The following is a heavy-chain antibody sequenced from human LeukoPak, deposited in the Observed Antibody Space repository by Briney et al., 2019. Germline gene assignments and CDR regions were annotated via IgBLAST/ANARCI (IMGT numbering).Heavy chain of an antibody. CDR3: ARDVGARVGASDI. CDR2: VYYSGSA. D-gene: IGHD1-26*01. V-gene: IGHV4-59*01. CDR1: GGSISSYY. Sequence: SETLSLTCTVSGGSISSYYWSWIRPPPRKGLEWIEYVYYSGSANYNPSFKSRVTISVDTSKNQFSLKLSSVTAADTAVYYCARDVGARVGASDIWGQGTMVTVSS. J-gene: IGHJ3*02.